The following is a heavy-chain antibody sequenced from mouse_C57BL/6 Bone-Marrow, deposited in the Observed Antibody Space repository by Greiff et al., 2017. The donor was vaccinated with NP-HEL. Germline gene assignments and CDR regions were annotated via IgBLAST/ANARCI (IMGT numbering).Heavy chain of an antibody. CDR1: GYTFTDYY. Sequence: EVQLQQSGPELVKPGASVKISCKASGYTFTDYYMNWVKQSHGKSLEWIGDINPNNGGTSYNQKFKGKATLTVDKSSSTAYMELRSLTSEDSAVYYCARLGYYNDYWGQGTTLTVSS. V-gene: IGHV1-26*01. CDR3: ARLGYYNDY. CDR2: INPNNGGT. D-gene: IGHD2-12*01. J-gene: IGHJ2*01.